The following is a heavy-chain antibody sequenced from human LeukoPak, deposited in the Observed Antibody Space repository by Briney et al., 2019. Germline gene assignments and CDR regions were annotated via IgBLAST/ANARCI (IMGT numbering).Heavy chain of an antibody. V-gene: IGHV3-30*03. D-gene: IGHD4-17*01. CDR3: ARESPTVTTYYYGMDV. J-gene: IGHJ6*02. Sequence: PGRSLRLSCAASGFTFSSYGMHWVRQAPGKGLEWVAVISYDGSNKYYADSVKGRFTISRDNAKNSLNLQMNSLRAEDTAVYYCARESPTVTTYYYGMDVWGQGTTVTVSS. CDR2: ISYDGSNK. CDR1: GFTFSSYG.